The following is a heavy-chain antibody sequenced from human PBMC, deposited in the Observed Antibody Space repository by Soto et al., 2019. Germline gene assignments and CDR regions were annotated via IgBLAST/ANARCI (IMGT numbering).Heavy chain of an antibody. D-gene: IGHD1-26*01. V-gene: IGHV1-69*12. J-gene: IGHJ6*02. Sequence: QVQLVQSGAEVKKPGSSVKVSCKASGGPFSSYAISWVRQAPGQGLEWMGGFFPNFGKADYAQKFQCRVTITADESTSTAYMELSSLRSADTSVYYCASHSGSSPEGRYYYGMDVWGQGTTVTVSS. CDR2: FFPNFGKA. CDR3: ASHSGSSPEGRYYYGMDV. CDR1: GGPFSSYA.